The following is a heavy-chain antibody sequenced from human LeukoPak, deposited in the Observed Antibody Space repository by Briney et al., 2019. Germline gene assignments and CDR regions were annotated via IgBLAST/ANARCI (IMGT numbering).Heavy chain of an antibody. J-gene: IGHJ4*02. CDR2: IYHNGST. Sequence: NPSETLSLTCAVSGGSISSSNWWSWVRQPPGKGLEWIGEIYHNGSTNYNPSLKSRVTISVDKSKNQFSLKLSSVTAADTAVYYCARSHSSGWQSFDYWGQGTLVTVSS. CDR3: ARSHSSGWQSFDY. V-gene: IGHV4-4*02. D-gene: IGHD6-19*01. CDR1: GGSISSSNW.